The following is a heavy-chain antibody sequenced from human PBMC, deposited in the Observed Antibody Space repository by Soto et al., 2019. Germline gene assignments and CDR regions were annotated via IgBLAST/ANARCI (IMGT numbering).Heavy chain of an antibody. J-gene: IGHJ4*02. Sequence: PSETLSLTCAVYGGSFSGYYWSWIRQPPGKGLEWIGEINHSGSTNYNPSLKSRVTISVDTSKNQFSLKLSSVTAADTAVYYCARGRRIGARYYFDYWGQGTLVTVSS. CDR1: GGSFSGYY. CDR3: ARGRRIGARYYFDY. V-gene: IGHV4-34*01. D-gene: IGHD6-6*01. CDR2: INHSGST.